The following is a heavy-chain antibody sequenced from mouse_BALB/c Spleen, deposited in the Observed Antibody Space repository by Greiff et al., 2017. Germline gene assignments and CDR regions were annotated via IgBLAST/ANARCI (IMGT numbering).Heavy chain of an antibody. D-gene: IGHD3-1*01. J-gene: IGHJ2*01. CDR2: INPSTGYT. V-gene: IGHV1S26*01. Sequence: VQLQQSGPELVKPGASVKMSCKASGYTFTSYWMHWVKQRPGQGLEWIGYINPSTGYTEYNQKFKDKATLTADKSSSTAYMQLSSLTSEDSAVYYCAKQRGLRAFDYGGQGTTLTVSS. CDR1: GYTFTSYW. CDR3: AKQRGLRAFDY.